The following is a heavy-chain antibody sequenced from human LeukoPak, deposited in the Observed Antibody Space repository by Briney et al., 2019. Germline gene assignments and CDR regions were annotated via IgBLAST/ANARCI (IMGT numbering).Heavy chain of an antibody. D-gene: IGHD2-2*01. CDR3: ARGARRRYCSSTSGGGSFVY. CDR2: INDSGST. J-gene: IGHJ4*02. CDR1: GGSFGCYY. Sequence: SAMLSFTCAVYGGSFGCYYWGWLRKPPGKGLGWIGVINDSGSTNYNPSLQSRVTISVDTSKNPFSLKLSSVTAADTAVYYCARGARRRYCSSTSGGGSFVYRGEGTLVTVSS. V-gene: IGHV4-34*01.